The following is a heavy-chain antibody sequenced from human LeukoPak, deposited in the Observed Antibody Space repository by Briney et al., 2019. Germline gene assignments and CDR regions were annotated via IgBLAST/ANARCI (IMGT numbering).Heavy chain of an antibody. CDR1: GYTFTSYY. CDR2: INPSGGST. V-gene: IGHV1-46*01. J-gene: IGHJ4*02. D-gene: IGHD3-3*01. CDR3: ARDRSRSGYYSYYFDY. Sequence: GASVKVSCKASGYTFTSYYMHWVRQAPGQGLEWMGIINPSGGSTSYAQKFQGRVTMTRDTSTSTVYMELSSLRSVDTAVYYCARDRSRSGYYSYYFDYWGQGTLVTVSS.